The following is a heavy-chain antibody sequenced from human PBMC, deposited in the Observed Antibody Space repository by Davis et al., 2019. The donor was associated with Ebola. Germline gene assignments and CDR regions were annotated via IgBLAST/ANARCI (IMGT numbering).Heavy chain of an antibody. CDR1: GGSFSGYY. J-gene: IGHJ4*02. CDR3: ARGRARLDY. CDR2: INHSGST. V-gene: IGHV4-34*01. Sequence: MPSETLSLTCAVYGGSFSGYYWSWIRQPPGKGLEWIGEINHSGSTNYNPSLKSRVTISVDTSKNQFSLKLSSVTAADTAVYYCARGRARLDYWGQGTPVTVSS.